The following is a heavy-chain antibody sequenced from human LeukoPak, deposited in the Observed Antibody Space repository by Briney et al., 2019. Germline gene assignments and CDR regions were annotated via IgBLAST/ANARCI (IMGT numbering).Heavy chain of an antibody. CDR3: ARGGYDILTGYHNFDY. J-gene: IGHJ4*02. V-gene: IGHV1-8*01. CDR2: MNPNSGNT. Sequence: ASVKVSCKASGYTFTSYDINWVRQATGQGLEWMGWMNPNSGNTGYAQKSQGRVTMTRNTSISTAYMELSSLRSEDTAVYYCARGGYDILTGYHNFDYWGQGTLVTVSS. CDR1: GYTFTSYD. D-gene: IGHD3-9*01.